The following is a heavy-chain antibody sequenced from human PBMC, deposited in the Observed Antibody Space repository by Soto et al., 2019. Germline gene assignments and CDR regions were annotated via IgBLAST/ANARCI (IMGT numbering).Heavy chain of an antibody. J-gene: IGHJ4*02. Sequence: GGSLRLSCAASGFTFSSYAMHWVRQAPGKGLEWVAVISYDGSNKYYADSVKGRFTISRDNSKNTLYLQMNSLRAEDTAVYYCARGVGVVVTALDYWGQGTLVTVSS. CDR1: GFTFSSYA. V-gene: IGHV3-30-3*01. CDR3: ARGVGVVVTALDY. CDR2: ISYDGSNK. D-gene: IGHD2-21*02.